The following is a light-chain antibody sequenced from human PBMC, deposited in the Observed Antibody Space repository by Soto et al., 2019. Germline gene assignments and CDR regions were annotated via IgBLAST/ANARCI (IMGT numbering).Light chain of an antibody. CDR3: QQRSDWPLT. V-gene: IGKV3-11*01. CDR1: QSVSSN. CDR2: DAS. Sequence: EIVMTHSPATLSVSPGERATLSCSASQSVSSNLAWYQQKPGQAPRLLIYDASSRATGIPGRFSGSGSGTDFTLTISSLEPEDFAVYYCQQRSDWPLTFGQGTRLEIK. J-gene: IGKJ5*01.